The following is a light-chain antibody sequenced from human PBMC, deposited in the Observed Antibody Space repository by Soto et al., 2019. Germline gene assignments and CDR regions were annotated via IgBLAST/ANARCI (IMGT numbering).Light chain of an antibody. CDR3: QQYNNWPPEGT. CDR1: QSVSSN. J-gene: IGKJ5*01. Sequence: EIVMTQSPATLSVSPGERATLSCRASQSVSSNLAWYQQKPGQAPRLLIYGASTRATGTPARFSGSGSGTEFTLTISSLQSEDFAVYYCQQYNNWPPEGTFGQGTRLEIK. V-gene: IGKV3-15*01. CDR2: GAS.